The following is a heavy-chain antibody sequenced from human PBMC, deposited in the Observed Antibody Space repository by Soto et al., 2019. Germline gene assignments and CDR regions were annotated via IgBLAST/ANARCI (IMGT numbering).Heavy chain of an antibody. D-gene: IGHD3-10*01. CDR3: AIGFKFVDDSGWFDP. CDR2: MNPNSGNT. CDR1: GYTFTSYD. V-gene: IGHV1-8*01. Sequence: QVQLVQSGAEVKQHGASVKVSCKASGYTFTSYDINWLRQATGQGIEYLGWMNPNSGNTGYMKKFQGRVTMTRAPAWITAYMELRSLRSEDTAVYCCAIGFKFVDDSGWFDPWGPGTLVTVSA. J-gene: IGHJ5*02.